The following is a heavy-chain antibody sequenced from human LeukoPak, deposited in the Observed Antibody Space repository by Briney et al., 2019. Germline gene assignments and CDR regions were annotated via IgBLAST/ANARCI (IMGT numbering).Heavy chain of an antibody. Sequence: PSETLSLTCTVSGGSISSYYWSWIRQPPGKGLEWIGYIYYSGSTNYNPSLKSRVTISVDTSKNQFSLKLSSVTAADTAVYYCASSIVGATKFGMDVWGQGTTVTVSS. CDR1: GGSISSYY. D-gene: IGHD1-26*01. CDR3: ASSIVGATKFGMDV. CDR2: IYYSGST. V-gene: IGHV4-59*08. J-gene: IGHJ6*02.